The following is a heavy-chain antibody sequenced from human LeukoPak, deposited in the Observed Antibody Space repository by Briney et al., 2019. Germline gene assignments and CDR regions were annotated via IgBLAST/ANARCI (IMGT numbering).Heavy chain of an antibody. V-gene: IGHV4-59*01. J-gene: IGHJ4*02. CDR1: GASIHDDH. CDR3: ARSAYPGIAVAVDY. Sequence: KTSETLSLTCTVSGASIHDDHFTWIRQPPGRGLEWIGFVYYRGSAKYNPSLESRVTISVDTSKNQFSLKLSSVTAADTAVYYCARSAYPGIAVAVDYWGQGTLVTVSS. D-gene: IGHD6-19*01. CDR2: VYYRGSA.